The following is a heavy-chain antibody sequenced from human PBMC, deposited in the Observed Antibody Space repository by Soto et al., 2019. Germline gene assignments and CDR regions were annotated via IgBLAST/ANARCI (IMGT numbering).Heavy chain of an antibody. D-gene: IGHD1-26*01. CDR2: ISGSAGRT. J-gene: IGHJ3*02. CDR3: AKDQRATSGSYYWGAFDI. Sequence: EVQLLESGGGLVQPGGSLRLSCTASGFTFSNYAMTWVRQAPGKGLEWVSTISGSAGRTYYADSVKGRFTISSDNSKNTLFLHMNSLRAEDTAVYYCAKDQRATSGSYYWGAFDIWGQGTMVTVSS. V-gene: IGHV3-23*01. CDR1: GFTFSNYA.